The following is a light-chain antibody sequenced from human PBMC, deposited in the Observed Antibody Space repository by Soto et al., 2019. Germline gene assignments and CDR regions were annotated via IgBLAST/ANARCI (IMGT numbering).Light chain of an antibody. CDR1: QGISSW. Sequence: DIQMTQSPSSVSASVGDRVTITCRASQGISSWLAWYQQKPGKAPKLLIYAASGLQSGVPSRFSGSGSGIDFSLTIGSVQREDFALYYCQQANSFPYSFGQGPKLEIK. V-gene: IGKV1-12*01. J-gene: IGKJ2*01. CDR3: QQANSFPYS. CDR2: AAS.